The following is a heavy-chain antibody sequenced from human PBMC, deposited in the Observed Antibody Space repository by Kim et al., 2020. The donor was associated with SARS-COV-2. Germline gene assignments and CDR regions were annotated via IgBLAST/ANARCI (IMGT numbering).Heavy chain of an antibody. Sequence: GGSLRLSCAASGFTFSSYGMHWVRQAPGKGLEWVAVISYDGSNKYYADSVKGRFTISRDNSKNTLYLQMNSLRAEDTAVYYCAKDSRPPNVRDHYDFWSGYGFPTGYFDYWGQGTLVTVSS. CDR3: AKDSRPPNVRDHYDFWSGYGFPTGYFDY. CDR1: GFTFSSYG. D-gene: IGHD3-3*01. V-gene: IGHV3-30*18. CDR2: ISYDGSNK. J-gene: IGHJ4*02.